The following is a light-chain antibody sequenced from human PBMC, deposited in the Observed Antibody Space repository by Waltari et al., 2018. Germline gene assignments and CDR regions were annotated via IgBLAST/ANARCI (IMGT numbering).Light chain of an antibody. CDR1: QSVTRA. Sequence: EIVLTQSPGTLSLSPGESATISCRTSQSVTRALAWYPQKPGHAPRLLIYCASNRATGIPDRFSGSGSGTDFSLTISSLEPEDFAVYYCQHYLRLPVTFGQGTKVEVK. V-gene: IGKV3-20*01. CDR3: QHYLRLPVT. J-gene: IGKJ1*01. CDR2: CAS.